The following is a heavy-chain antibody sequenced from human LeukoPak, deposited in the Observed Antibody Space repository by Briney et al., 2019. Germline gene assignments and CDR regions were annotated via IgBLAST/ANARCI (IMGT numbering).Heavy chain of an antibody. V-gene: IGHV1-3*01. CDR2: INAGNGNT. Sequence: ASVKVSCKASGYTFTSYAMHWVRQAPGQRLEWMGWINAGNGNTKYSQKFQGRVTMTRDTSTSTVYMELSSLRSEDTAVYYCARGLYYYDSSVGAFDIWGQGTMVTVSS. J-gene: IGHJ3*02. D-gene: IGHD3-22*01. CDR1: GYTFTSYA. CDR3: ARGLYYYDSSVGAFDI.